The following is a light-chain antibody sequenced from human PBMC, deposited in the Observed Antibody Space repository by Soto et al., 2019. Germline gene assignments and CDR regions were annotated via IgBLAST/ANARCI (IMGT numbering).Light chain of an antibody. J-gene: IGKJ5*01. CDR1: QTISSW. CDR3: QQYNTYST. Sequence: IQMTQSPSTLSGSVGDRVTITCRASQTISSWLAWYQQKPGKAPKLLIYKASTVKSGVPSRFSGSGSGTEFTLTISSLQPDDFATYYCQQYNTYSTFGQGTRLEIK. CDR2: KAS. V-gene: IGKV1-5*03.